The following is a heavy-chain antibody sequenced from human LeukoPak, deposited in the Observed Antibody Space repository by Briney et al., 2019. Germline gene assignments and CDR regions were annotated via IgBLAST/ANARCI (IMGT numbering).Heavy chain of an antibody. CDR3: ARVRGIWGYYDILTGERNWFDP. CDR2: INPNSGGT. J-gene: IGHJ5*02. CDR1: GYTFTGYY. Sequence: ASVKVSCKASGYTFTGYYMHWVRQAPGQGLEWMGRINPNSGGTNYAQKFQGRVTMTRDTSISTAYMELSRLRSDDTAVYYCARVRGIWGYYDILTGERNWFDPWGQGTLVTVSS. D-gene: IGHD3-9*01. V-gene: IGHV1-2*06.